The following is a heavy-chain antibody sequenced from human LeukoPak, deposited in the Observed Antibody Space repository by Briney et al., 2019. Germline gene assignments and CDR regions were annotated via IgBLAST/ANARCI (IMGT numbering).Heavy chain of an antibody. Sequence: PGGSLRLSCAASGFTFSSHGMHWVRQAPGKGLEWVAFIRYDGSNKYYADSVKGRFTISRDQSKNTLYLQMNSLRTEDTAVYYCAILDYGYNSYMDLWGKGTTVTVSS. CDR2: IRYDGSNK. CDR3: AILDYGYNSYMDL. J-gene: IGHJ6*03. CDR1: GFTFSSHG. V-gene: IGHV3-30*02. D-gene: IGHD4-17*01.